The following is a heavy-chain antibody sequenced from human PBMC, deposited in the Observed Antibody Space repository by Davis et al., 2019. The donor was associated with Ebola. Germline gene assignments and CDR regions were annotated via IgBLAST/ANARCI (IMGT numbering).Heavy chain of an antibody. CDR3: ARGNPTDFYGMDV. CDR1: GYTFTNYG. J-gene: IGHJ6*02. V-gene: IGHV1-18*01. Sequence: AASVKVSCKASGYTFTNYGITWVRQAPGQGLEWMGWISTYSGSTDYAQKVQGRVTMTTDTSTSTAYMELRGLRSDDTAVYYCARGNPTDFYGMDVWGQGTTVTVSS. CDR2: ISTYSGST.